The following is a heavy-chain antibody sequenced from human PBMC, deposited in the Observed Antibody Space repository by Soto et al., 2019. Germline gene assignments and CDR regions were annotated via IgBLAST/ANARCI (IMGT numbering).Heavy chain of an antibody. CDR2: IYSSGST. J-gene: IGHJ5*02. D-gene: IGHD3-22*01. CDR1: GGSISSSSYY. Sequence: KASETLSLTCTVSGGSISSSSYYWGWIRQPPGKGLEWIGSIYSSGSTYYNPSLKSRVTISVDTSKNQFSLKLSSVTAADTAVYYCARRDSSGYYGWFDPWGQGTLVTVS. V-gene: IGHV4-39*01. CDR3: ARRDSSGYYGWFDP.